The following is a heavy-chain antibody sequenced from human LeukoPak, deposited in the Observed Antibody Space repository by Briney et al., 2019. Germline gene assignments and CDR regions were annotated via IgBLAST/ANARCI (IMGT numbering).Heavy chain of an antibody. CDR3: ARALVGAWYFDY. Sequence: ASVKVSCKASGYTFTSYYMHWVRQAPGQGLEWMGWISAYNGNTNYAQKLQGRVTMTTDTSTSTAYMELRSLRSDDTAVYYCARALVGAWYFDYWGQGTLVTVSS. J-gene: IGHJ4*02. CDR2: ISAYNGNT. V-gene: IGHV1-18*04. D-gene: IGHD1-26*01. CDR1: GYTFTSYY.